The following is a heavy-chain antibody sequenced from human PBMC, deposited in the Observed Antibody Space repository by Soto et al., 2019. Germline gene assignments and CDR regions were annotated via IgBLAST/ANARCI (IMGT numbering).Heavy chain of an antibody. D-gene: IGHD3-3*01. CDR1: GGSISSGGYS. CDR3: ARLSGPNYFDY. CDR2: IYHSGST. V-gene: IGHV4-30-2*01. J-gene: IGHJ4*02. Sequence: QLQLQESGSGLVKPSQTLSLTCAVSGGSISSGGYSWSWIRQPPGKGLEWIGYIYHSGSTYYNQSIKSRVTISLDRSKNQFSLKLSSVTAADTAVYYCARLSGPNYFDYWGRGSLVTVSS.